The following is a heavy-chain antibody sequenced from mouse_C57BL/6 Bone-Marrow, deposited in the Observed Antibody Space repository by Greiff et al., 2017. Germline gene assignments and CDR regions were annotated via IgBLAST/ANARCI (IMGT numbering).Heavy chain of an antibody. Sequence: EVQRVESGGGLVKPGGSLKLSCAASGFTFSSYAMSWVRQTPEKRLEWVATISDGGSYTYYPDNVKGRFTISRDNAKNNLYLQMSHLKSEDTAMYYCAREEYGCAYWGQGTLVTVSA. J-gene: IGHJ3*01. CDR3: AREEYGCAY. D-gene: IGHD2-10*02. CDR1: GFTFSSYA. CDR2: ISDGGSYT. V-gene: IGHV5-4*01.